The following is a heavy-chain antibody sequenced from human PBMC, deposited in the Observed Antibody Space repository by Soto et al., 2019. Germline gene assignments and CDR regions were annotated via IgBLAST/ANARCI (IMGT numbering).Heavy chain of an antibody. D-gene: IGHD3-22*01. CDR3: ARGYSSGYYLSWFDP. CDR1: GGSISSYY. CDR2: IYYSGST. J-gene: IGHJ5*02. Sequence: NPSETLSLTCTVSGGSISSYYWSWIRQPPGKGLEWIGYIYYSGSTNYNPSLKSRVTISVDTSKNQFSLKLSSVTAADTAVYYCARGYSSGYYLSWFDPWGQGTLVTVSS. V-gene: IGHV4-59*01.